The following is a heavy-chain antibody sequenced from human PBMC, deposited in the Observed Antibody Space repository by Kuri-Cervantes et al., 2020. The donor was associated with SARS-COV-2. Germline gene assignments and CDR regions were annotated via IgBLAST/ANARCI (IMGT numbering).Heavy chain of an antibody. CDR3: ARGKQDFDY. CDR2: IYSGGTT. CDR1: GDSITTSPYY. V-gene: IGHV4-39*01. J-gene: IGHJ4*02. Sequence: SETLSLTCTVSGDSITTSPYYWAWIRQPPGKGLEWIGSIYSGGTTYYDPSLKSRVTISVDTSKNQFSLNLTSVTAADTAVYYCARGKQDFDYWGQGTLVTVSS.